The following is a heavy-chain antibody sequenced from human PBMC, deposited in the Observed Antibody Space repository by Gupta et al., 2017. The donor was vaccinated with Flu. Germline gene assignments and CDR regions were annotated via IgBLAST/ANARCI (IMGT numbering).Heavy chain of an antibody. CDR2: IRRHGKDR. J-gene: IGHJ5*02. CDR3: GTACPPES. V-gene: IGHV3-7*01. Sequence: EVQLVEAGGGLVQPGGSLRLSCVGSGFPFTNSWTTWVRQAPGKGMEWVGNIRRHGKDRYYMDSAKGRFTIVRDNATKYAYLHLKSLRADDASVAYWGTACPPESWGQGPLVTVSS. CDR1: GFPFTNSW. D-gene: IGHD2-21*02.